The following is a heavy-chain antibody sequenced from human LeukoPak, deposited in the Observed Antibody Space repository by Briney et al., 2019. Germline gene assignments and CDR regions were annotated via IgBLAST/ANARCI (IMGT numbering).Heavy chain of an antibody. Sequence: KPSETLSLTCTVSGGSISSNSHYWGWIRQTPGKGLEWIGSIFYSGTTYYNPSLKSRVTISIDTSKNQFSLKLSSVTAADTAVYYCARDLYSGSPFGYWGQGTLVTVSS. CDR2: IFYSGTT. V-gene: IGHV4-39*02. CDR1: GGSISSNSHY. D-gene: IGHD1-26*01. J-gene: IGHJ4*02. CDR3: ARDLYSGSPFGY.